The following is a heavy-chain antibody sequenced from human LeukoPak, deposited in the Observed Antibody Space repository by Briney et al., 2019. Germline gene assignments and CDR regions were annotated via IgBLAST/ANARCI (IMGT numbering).Heavy chain of an antibody. Sequence: GGSLRLSCAASGFTFRNFGMHWVRQAPGKRLEWVAVIWYDGSNKIYVDSVKGRFTVSRDNSKNALYLQMNSLRAEDTAVYYCARDRGERKYFDYWGQGTLVIVSP. D-gene: IGHD1-1*01. J-gene: IGHJ4*02. CDR1: GFTFRNFG. CDR3: ARDRGERKYFDY. V-gene: IGHV3-33*01. CDR2: IWYDGSNK.